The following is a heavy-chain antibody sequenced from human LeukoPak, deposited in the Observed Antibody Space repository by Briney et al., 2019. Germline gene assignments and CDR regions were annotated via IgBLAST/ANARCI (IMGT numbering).Heavy chain of an antibody. CDR3: ASSYAIDI. V-gene: IGHV3-11*06. Sequence: GRSLRLSCAASGFTLDDYAMHWVRQPPRKGLEWVPYISSSSSYTNYADSVKGRFTISRDNAKNSLYLQMSSLIAEDTAVYYCASSYAIDIWGQGTMVTVSS. J-gene: IGHJ3*02. CDR2: ISSSSSYT. CDR1: GFTLDDYA.